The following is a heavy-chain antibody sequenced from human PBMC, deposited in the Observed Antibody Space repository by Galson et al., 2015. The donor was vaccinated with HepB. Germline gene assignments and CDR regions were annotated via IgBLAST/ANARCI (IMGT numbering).Heavy chain of an antibody. CDR1: GYTFTSYD. CDR2: MNPNSGNT. J-gene: IGHJ6*02. D-gene: IGHD3-3*01. Sequence: SVKVSCKASGYTFTSYDINWVRQATGQGLEWMGWMNPNSGNTGYAQKFQGRVTMTRNTSIGTAYMELSSLRSEDTAVYYCARGGSLLRFLEWLAPYYYYGMDVWGQGTTVTVSS. CDR3: ARGGSLLRFLEWLAPYYYYGMDV. V-gene: IGHV1-8*01.